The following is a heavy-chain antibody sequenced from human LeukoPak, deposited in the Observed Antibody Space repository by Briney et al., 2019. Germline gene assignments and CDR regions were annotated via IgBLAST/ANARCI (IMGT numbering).Heavy chain of an antibody. CDR3: ARQLGYCSSTSCLLYWFDP. CDR2: IYHSGST. Sequence: SETLSLTCAVSGYSISSGYYWGWMRQPPGKGLEGSGSIYHSGSTYYTPSLKSRVTISVDTSKNQFSLKLSSVTAADTAVYYCARQLGYCSSTSCLLYWFDPWGQGTLVTVSS. V-gene: IGHV4-38-2*01. D-gene: IGHD2-2*01. J-gene: IGHJ5*02. CDR1: GYSISSGYY.